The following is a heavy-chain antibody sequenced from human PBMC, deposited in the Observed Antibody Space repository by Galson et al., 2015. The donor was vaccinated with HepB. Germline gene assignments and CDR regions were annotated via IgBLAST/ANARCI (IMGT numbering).Heavy chain of an antibody. CDR3: ARQNTPLTVGGGKADALDI. V-gene: IGHV5-51*01. D-gene: IGHD3-9*01. CDR1: GYTFTSYW. CDR2: VYPDDSDT. J-gene: IGHJ3*02. Sequence: QSGAEVKKPGESLRISCKGSGYTFTSYWIGWVRQMPGKGLEWMGIVYPDDSDTVYSPSFQGQVTMSADKSITTAYLQWSSLKASDTAMYYCARQNTPLTVGGGKADALDIWGQGTMVTVSS.